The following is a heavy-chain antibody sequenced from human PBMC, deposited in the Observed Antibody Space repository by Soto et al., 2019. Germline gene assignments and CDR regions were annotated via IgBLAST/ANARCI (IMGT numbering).Heavy chain of an antibody. CDR3: AKDRATNFGGIWKYGMDV. CDR1: GFTFRTYG. V-gene: IGHV3-23*01. J-gene: IGHJ6*02. D-gene: IGHD3-3*01. Sequence: EVQLLESGGDLVQPGGSLRLSCSATGFTFRTYGMAWVRQAPGKGLEWVSGISETGKNTNYADSVRGRFTISRNNSKNTLYLLMNTLRAEDTAVYYCAKDRATNFGGIWKYGMDVWGPGTTVSVSS. CDR2: ISETGKNT.